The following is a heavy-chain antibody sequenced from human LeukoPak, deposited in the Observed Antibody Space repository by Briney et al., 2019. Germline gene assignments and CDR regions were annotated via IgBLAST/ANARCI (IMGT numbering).Heavy chain of an antibody. J-gene: IGHJ4*02. CDR3: AREKYSSSWSSDY. V-gene: IGHV3-21*01. Sequence: GGSLRLSCAASGFTFGSYSMNWVRQAPGKGLEWVSSISSSSSYIYYADSVKGRFTISRDNAKNSLYLQMNSLRAEDTVVYYCAREKYSSSWSSDYWGQGTLVTVSS. CDR2: ISSSSSYI. D-gene: IGHD6-13*01. CDR1: GFTFGSYS.